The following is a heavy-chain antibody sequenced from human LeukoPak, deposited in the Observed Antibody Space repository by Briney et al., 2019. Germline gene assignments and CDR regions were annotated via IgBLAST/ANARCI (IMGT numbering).Heavy chain of an antibody. CDR3: AREGGYSYGYDY. V-gene: IGHV1-69*04. CDR1: GGTFSSYA. Sequence: SVKVSCKASGGTFSSYAIGWVRQAPGQGLEWMGRIIPILGIANYAQKFQGRVTITADKSTSTAYMELSSLRSEDTAVYYCAREGGYSYGYDYWGQGTLVTVSS. D-gene: IGHD5-18*01. J-gene: IGHJ4*02. CDR2: IIPILGIA.